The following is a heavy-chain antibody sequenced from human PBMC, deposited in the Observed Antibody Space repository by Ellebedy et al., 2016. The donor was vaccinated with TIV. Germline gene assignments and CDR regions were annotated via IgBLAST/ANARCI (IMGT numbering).Heavy chain of an antibody. CDR2: ISGRGNNT. CDR1: GFTFNFYA. Sequence: GESLKISCAASGFTFNFYAMNWVRQAPGKGLEWVSTISGRGNNTYYADSVRGRFTISRDKAKKSVYLQMNSLRAEDTAVYYCTRDVAVKAKRDWGQGTLVTVSS. V-gene: IGHV3-21*04. CDR3: TRDVAVKAKRD. J-gene: IGHJ4*02. D-gene: IGHD3-10*01.